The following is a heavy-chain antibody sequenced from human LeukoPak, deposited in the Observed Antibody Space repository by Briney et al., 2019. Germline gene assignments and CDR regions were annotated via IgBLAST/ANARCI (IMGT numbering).Heavy chain of an antibody. Sequence: GGSLRLSCAASGFTFSSYAMHWVRQAPGKGLEYVSAISSNGGSTYYANSVKGRFTISRDNSKNTLYLQMGSLRAEDMAVYYCARGEILGAFDIWGQGTMVTVSS. J-gene: IGHJ3*02. CDR1: GFTFSSYA. V-gene: IGHV3-64*01. D-gene: IGHD5-24*01. CDR3: ARGEILGAFDI. CDR2: ISSNGGST.